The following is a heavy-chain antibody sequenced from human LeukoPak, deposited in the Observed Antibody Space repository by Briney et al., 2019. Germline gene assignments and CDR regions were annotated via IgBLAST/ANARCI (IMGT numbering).Heavy chain of an antibody. CDR1: GYTLTELS. V-gene: IGHV1-24*01. D-gene: IGHD5-18*01. CDR3: AREKGGVDTAMGLSYFDY. CDR2: FDPEDGET. Sequence: ASVKVSCKVSGYTLTELSMHWVRQAPGKGLEWMGGFDPEDGETIYAQKFQGRVTMTEDTSTDTAYMELSSLRSEDTAVYYCAREKGGVDTAMGLSYFDYWGQGTLVTVSS. J-gene: IGHJ4*02.